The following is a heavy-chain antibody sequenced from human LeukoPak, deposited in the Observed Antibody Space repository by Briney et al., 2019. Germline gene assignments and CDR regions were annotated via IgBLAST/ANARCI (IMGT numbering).Heavy chain of an antibody. Sequence: GGSLRLSCAASGFTFSSYWMHWVRQAPGKGLVWVSRIRSDGSTTYADSVKGRFTISRDNAKNTLYLQLNSLSAEDTAVYYCARGGIVSTNYFDYWGQGTLVTVSS. CDR1: GFTFSSYW. D-gene: IGHD5/OR15-5a*01. J-gene: IGHJ4*02. CDR3: ARGGIVSTNYFDY. CDR2: IRSDGST. V-gene: IGHV3-74*01.